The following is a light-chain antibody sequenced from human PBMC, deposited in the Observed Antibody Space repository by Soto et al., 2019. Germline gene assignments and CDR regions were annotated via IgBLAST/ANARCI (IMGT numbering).Light chain of an antibody. J-gene: IGKJ1*01. CDR3: RQSYSTPQT. Sequence: DLQMTQSPSSLSASVGDRVTITCRASQSISSYLNWYQQKPGKAPKLLIYAASSLQSGVPSRFSGSGSGTDFTLTISSLQPEDFATYYCRQSYSTPQTFGQGTKVEIK. CDR1: QSISSY. V-gene: IGKV1-39*01. CDR2: AAS.